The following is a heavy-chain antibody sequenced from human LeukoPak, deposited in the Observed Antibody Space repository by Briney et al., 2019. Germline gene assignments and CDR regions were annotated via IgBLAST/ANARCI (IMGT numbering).Heavy chain of an antibody. D-gene: IGHD3-3*01. V-gene: IGHV1-69*13. CDR3: ARTLGYYDFWSGMGGAFDI. Sequence: SVKVSCKASGGTFSSYAISWVRQAPGQGLEWMGGIIPIFGTANYAQKFQGRVTITADESTSTAYMELSSLRSEDTAVYYCARTLGYYDFWSGMGGAFDIWGQGTMVTVSS. J-gene: IGHJ3*02. CDR2: IIPIFGTA. CDR1: GGTFSSYA.